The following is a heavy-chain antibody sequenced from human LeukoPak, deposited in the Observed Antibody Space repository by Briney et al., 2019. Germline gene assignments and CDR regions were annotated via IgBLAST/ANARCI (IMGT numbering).Heavy chain of an antibody. Sequence: SETLSLTCSVSGGSVSNYYQSWIRQPPGKGLEWNGYVYYTGSTNYNPSLKNRVTMFEDKSKNQFSLRLYSVTVADTAVYYCARHFAYSRSSYFDYWGQGSLVTVSS. CDR1: GGSVSNYY. V-gene: IGHV4-59*08. D-gene: IGHD6-6*01. J-gene: IGHJ4*02. CDR3: ARHFAYSRSSYFDY. CDR2: VYYTGST.